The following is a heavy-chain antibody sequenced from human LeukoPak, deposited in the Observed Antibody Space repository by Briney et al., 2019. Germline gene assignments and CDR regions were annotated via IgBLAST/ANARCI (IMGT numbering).Heavy chain of an antibody. CDR1: GYTFPSYF. CDR3: ARNGVMELWSHYYYYYGMDV. V-gene: IGHV1-46*01. J-gene: IGHJ6*02. D-gene: IGHD5-18*01. Sequence: GASVKVSCKASGYTFPSYFMHWVRQAPGQGLEWMGIINPTGGSTTYAQKFQGRVTITADESTSTAYMELSSLRSEDTAVYYCARNGVMELWSHYYYYYGMDVWGQGTTVTVSS. CDR2: INPTGGST.